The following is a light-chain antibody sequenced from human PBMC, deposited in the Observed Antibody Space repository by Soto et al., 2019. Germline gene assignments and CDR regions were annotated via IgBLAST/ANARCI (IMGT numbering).Light chain of an antibody. CDR3: CSYAGSSTLV. Sequence: QSALTQPASVSGSPGQSITISCTGTSSDVGSYDRVSWYQQHSGKAPKFMISEVSKRPSGVSNRFSGSKSCNTASLTISGLQAEDEADYYCCSYAGSSTLVFGGGTKLTVL. CDR2: EVS. V-gene: IGLV2-23*02. J-gene: IGLJ3*02. CDR1: SSDVGSYDR.